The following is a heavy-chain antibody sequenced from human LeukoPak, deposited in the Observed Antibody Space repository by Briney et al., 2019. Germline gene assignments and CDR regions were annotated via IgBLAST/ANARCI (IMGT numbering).Heavy chain of an antibody. V-gene: IGHV3-23*01. CDR3: ARYYYYDSSGLPVFDY. CDR2: ISGSGRGGIT. CDR1: GFTVSSNS. D-gene: IGHD3-22*01. Sequence: GGSLRLSCTVSGFTVSSNSMSWVRQAPGKGLEWVSGISGSGRGGITYYADSVKGRFTISRDNSKNTLYLQMNSLRAEDTAVYYCARYYYYDSSGLPVFDYWGQGTLVTVSS. J-gene: IGHJ4*02.